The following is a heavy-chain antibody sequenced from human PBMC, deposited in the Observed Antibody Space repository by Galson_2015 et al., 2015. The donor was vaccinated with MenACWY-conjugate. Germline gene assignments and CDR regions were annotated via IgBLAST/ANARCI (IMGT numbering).Heavy chain of an antibody. CDR2: INPNSGGT. Sequence: SVKVSCKASGYTIDGYFLHWVRQAPGQGLGWMGRINPNSGGTNFAEKFQGRGTVTWDTSFSTSYMELSSDDTAIYFCASRRYNTGWAFDYWGQGTLVTVSS. CDR3: ASRRYNTGWAFDY. CDR1: GYTIDGYF. D-gene: IGHD5-24*01. V-gene: IGHV1-2*06. J-gene: IGHJ4*02.